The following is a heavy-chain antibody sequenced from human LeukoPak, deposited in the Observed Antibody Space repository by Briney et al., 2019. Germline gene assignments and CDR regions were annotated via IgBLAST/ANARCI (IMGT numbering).Heavy chain of an antibody. V-gene: IGHV4-59*01. J-gene: IGHJ4*02. CDR1: GGSINSYY. D-gene: IGHD4-17*01. Sequence: PSETLSLTCTVSGGSINSYYWSWIRQPPGKGLEWVGYIYYSGSTNYNPSLKSRVTISIDTSKKQFSLNLSSVTAADTAVYYCARESNSRKFGTVTTFDYWGQGTLVTVSS. CDR3: ARESNSRKFGTVTTFDY. CDR2: IYYSGST.